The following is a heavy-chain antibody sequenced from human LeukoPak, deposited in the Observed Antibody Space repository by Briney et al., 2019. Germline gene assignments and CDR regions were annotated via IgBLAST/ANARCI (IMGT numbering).Heavy chain of an antibody. CDR1: GYTFPDYY. CDR2: INPKSGTT. D-gene: IGHD5-18*01. J-gene: IGHJ4*02. V-gene: IGHV1-2*02. Sequence: ASVKVSCKASGYTFPDYYLHWVRQAPGQGLEWLGWINPKSGTTDYAQKFQGRITVTRDTSITTVYMELYSLRSDDTALYYCARGGGSNGFPDYWGQGALVTVSS. CDR3: ARGGGSNGFPDY.